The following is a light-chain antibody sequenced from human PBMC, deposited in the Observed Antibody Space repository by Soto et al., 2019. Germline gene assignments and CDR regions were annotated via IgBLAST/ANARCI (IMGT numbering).Light chain of an antibody. Sequence: DIQMTQSPSTLSASVGDRVTITCRASQSISSWLAWYHQKPGKAPKLLIYKASSLESGVPSRFSGSGSGTEFPLTISSLQPDDFATYYCQQSNSYSYTFGQGTKLEIK. CDR1: QSISSW. J-gene: IGKJ2*01. CDR3: QQSNSYSYT. CDR2: KAS. V-gene: IGKV1-5*03.